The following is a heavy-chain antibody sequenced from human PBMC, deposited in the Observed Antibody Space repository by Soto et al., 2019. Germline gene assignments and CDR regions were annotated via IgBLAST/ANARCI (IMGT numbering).Heavy chain of an antibody. CDR3: ARGRYGDY. Sequence: QVHLVQSGAEVKKPGASVKVSCKASGYTFTSYGITWVRQAPGQGLEWMGWISAHNGNTDYAQKLQGRVIVTRDTSTRTDYVELRLLISDDTAVYYCARGRYGDYWGQGALVTVSS. CDR1: GYTFTSYG. CDR2: ISAHNGNT. J-gene: IGHJ4*02. D-gene: IGHD1-1*01. V-gene: IGHV1-18*01.